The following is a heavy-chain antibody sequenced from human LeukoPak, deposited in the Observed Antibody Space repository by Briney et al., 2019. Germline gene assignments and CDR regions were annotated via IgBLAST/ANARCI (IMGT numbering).Heavy chain of an antibody. V-gene: IGHV4-4*07. CDR2: IYTSGST. J-gene: IGHJ4*02. CDR1: GGSISSYY. Sequence: SETLSLTCTVSGGSISSYYWSWLRQPAAKGLEWIGRIYTSGSTGYNPPLKSRVTMSVDTSKNQFSLKLSSVTAADTAVYYCARVDLRAAYFDYWGQGTLVTVSS. CDR3: ARVDLRAAYFDY. D-gene: IGHD2-15*01.